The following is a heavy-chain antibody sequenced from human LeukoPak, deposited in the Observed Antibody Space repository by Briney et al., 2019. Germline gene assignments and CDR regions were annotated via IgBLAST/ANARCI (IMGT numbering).Heavy chain of an antibody. CDR3: ARTNCRGGSCYSAFDI. D-gene: IGHD2-15*01. CDR1: GGSISSYY. Sequence: SETLSLTCTVSGGSISSYYWSWIRQPPGKGLEWIAYIYYSGTTNYNPSLKSRVSMSLDTSRNQFSLRFDSVTAADTAVYFRARTNCRGGSCYSAFDIWGQGTMVTVSS. J-gene: IGHJ3*02. V-gene: IGHV4-59*01. CDR2: IYYSGTT.